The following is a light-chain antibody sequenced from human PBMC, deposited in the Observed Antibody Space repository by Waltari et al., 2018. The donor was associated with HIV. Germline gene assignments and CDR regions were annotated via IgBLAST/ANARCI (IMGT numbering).Light chain of an antibody. CDR1: QNIGTY. J-gene: IGKJ2*01. V-gene: IGKV1-39*01. CDR3: HQSYSTPPT. Sequence: DIQLTQSPPSLSAFVGDRVTIPCRASQNIGTYLNWYQHRSGTPPKLLIYAASSLQTGVPSRFSASGSGTDFIFTITSLHPDDLATYYCHQSYSTPPTFGQGTQLELK. CDR2: AAS.